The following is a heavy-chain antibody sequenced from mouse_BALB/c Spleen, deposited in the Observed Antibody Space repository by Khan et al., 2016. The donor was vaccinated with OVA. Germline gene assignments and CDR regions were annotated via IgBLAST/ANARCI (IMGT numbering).Heavy chain of an antibody. CDR3: WILL. J-gene: IGHJ2*01. V-gene: IGHV6-6*02. CDR1: GFTFSNYW. Sequence: EVQLQESGGGLVQPGGSMKLSCVASGFTFSNYWMNWVRQSPEKGLEWVAEIRLKSDDYVTHYAESVKGRFTISIDDSKSSLYLQMNTLSAEDTCIYYCWILLWGQGTTLTVSS. CDR2: IRLKSDDYVT.